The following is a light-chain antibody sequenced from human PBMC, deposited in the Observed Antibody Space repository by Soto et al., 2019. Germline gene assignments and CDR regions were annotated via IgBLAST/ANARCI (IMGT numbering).Light chain of an antibody. J-gene: IGKJ1*01. CDR3: QQYGSSPRKT. CDR2: GAS. V-gene: IGKV3-20*01. CDR1: QSVSSN. Sequence: EIVMTQSPSTLSVSPWERSTLSFMASQSVSSNLAWYQQKPGQGPRLLIYGASSRATGIPDRFSGSGSGTDFTLTISRLEPEDFAVYYCQQYGSSPRKTFGQGTKVDIK.